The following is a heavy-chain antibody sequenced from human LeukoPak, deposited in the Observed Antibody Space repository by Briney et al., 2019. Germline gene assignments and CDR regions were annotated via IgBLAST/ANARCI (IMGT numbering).Heavy chain of an antibody. V-gene: IGHV1-69*01. D-gene: IGHD3-9*01. CDR3: ARGGFVGNTDILTGYGY. J-gene: IGHJ4*02. CDR1: GGTFSSYA. CDR2: IIPIFGTA. Sequence: SVKVSCEASGGTFSSYAISWVRQAPGQGLEWMGGIIPIFGTANYAQKFQGRVTITADESTSTAYMELSSLRSEDTAVYYCARGGFVGNTDILTGYGYWGQGTLVTVSS.